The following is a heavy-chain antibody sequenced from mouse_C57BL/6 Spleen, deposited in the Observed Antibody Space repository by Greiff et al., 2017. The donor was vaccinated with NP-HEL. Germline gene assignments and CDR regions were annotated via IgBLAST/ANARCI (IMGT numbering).Heavy chain of an antibody. CDR1: GFTFSSYA. V-gene: IGHV5-4*01. CDR3: ARDRDYDWFAY. CDR2: ISDGGSYT. J-gene: IGHJ3*01. D-gene: IGHD2-4*01. Sequence: EVKLVESGGGLVKPGGSLKLSRAASGFTFSSYAMSWVRQTPGKRLEWVATISDGGSYTYYPDNVKGRVTISRDNAKNNLYLQMSQLKSEDTAMYYCARDRDYDWFAYWGQGTLVTVSA.